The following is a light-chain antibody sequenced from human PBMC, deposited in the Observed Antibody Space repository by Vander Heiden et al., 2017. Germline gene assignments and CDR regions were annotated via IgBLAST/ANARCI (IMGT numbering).Light chain of an antibody. Sequence: QSVLTQPPSPSGTVGQSVTISSSGSISNIAVNLVSWYQQFPGTAPKPLIYSDNQRPSGVPDRFPGSKSGPSASLAISGLRSEDEADYYCSTWDNSLSGRGIFGGGTKLTVV. CDR1: ISNIAVNL. J-gene: IGLJ2*01. V-gene: IGLV1-47*02. CDR3: STWDNSLSGRGI. CDR2: SDN.